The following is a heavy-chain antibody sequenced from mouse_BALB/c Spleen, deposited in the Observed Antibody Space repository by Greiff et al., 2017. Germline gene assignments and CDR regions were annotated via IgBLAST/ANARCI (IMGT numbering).Heavy chain of an antibody. CDR1: GYTFTSYW. J-gene: IGHJ3*01. CDR2: INPSTGYT. D-gene: IGHD1-1*01. V-gene: IGHV1-7*01. Sequence: QVQLQQSGAELAKPGASVKMSCKASGYTFTSYWMHWVKQRPGQGLEWIGYINPSTGYTEYNQKFKDKATLTADKSSSTAYMQLSSLTSDDSAVYYCASYYGSSYGFAYWGQGTLVTVSA. CDR3: ASYYGSSYGFAY.